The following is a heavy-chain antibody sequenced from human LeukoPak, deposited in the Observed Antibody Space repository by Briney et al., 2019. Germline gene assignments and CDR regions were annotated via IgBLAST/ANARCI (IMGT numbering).Heavy chain of an antibody. CDR1: GYTFTGYY. Sequence: GASVKVSCKASGYTFTGYYMHWVRQAPGQGLEWMGWINPNSGGTNYAQKFQGRVTMTRDTSISTAYMELSRLRSDDTAVYYCARGTIKATPLFDYWGQGTLVTVSS. J-gene: IGHJ4*02. V-gene: IGHV1-2*02. CDR2: INPNSGGT. D-gene: IGHD1-26*01. CDR3: ARGTIKATPLFDY.